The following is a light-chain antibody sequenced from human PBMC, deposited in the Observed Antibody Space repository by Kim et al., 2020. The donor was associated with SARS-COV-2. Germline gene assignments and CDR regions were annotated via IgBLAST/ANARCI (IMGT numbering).Light chain of an antibody. V-gene: IGKV1-6*02. CDR2: AAS. J-gene: IGKJ1*01. Sequence: AIQMTQSPSSLSASVGDRIIITCRASQGIRNDLGWYQQKPGKAPKLLIYAASSLQSGVPSRFSGSGSGTDFTLTISSLQPEDFATYYCLQDYNCPRTFGQGTKVDIK. CDR1: QGIRND. CDR3: LQDYNCPRT.